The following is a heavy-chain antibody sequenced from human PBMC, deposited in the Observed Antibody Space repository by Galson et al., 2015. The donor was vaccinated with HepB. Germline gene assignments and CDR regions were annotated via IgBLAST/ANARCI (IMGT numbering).Heavy chain of an antibody. D-gene: IGHD3-9*01. CDR2: ISSSSSTI. CDR1: GFTFSSYS. Sequence: LRLSCAASGFTFSSYSMNWVRQAPGKGLEWVSYISSSSSTIYYADSVKGRFTISRDNAKNSLYLQMNSLRDEDTAVYYCARGDILTGYYNLPLFDYWGQGTLVTVSS. V-gene: IGHV3-48*02. J-gene: IGHJ4*02. CDR3: ARGDILTGYYNLPLFDY.